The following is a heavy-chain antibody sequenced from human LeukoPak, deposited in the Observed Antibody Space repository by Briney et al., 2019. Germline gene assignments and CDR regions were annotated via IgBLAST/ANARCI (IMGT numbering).Heavy chain of an antibody. CDR1: GFTFSSYW. CDR2: INSDGSST. CDR3: ARRGIAVAGLQVNAFDI. Sequence: GGSLRLSCAASGFTFSSYWMHWVRQAPGKGLVWVSRINSDGSSTSYADSVKGRFTISRDNAKNTLYLQMNSLRAADTAVYYCARRGIAVAGLQVNAFDIWGQGTMVTVSS. V-gene: IGHV3-74*01. J-gene: IGHJ3*02. D-gene: IGHD6-19*01.